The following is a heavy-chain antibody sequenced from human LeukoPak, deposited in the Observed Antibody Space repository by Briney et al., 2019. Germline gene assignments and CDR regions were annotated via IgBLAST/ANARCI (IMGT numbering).Heavy chain of an antibody. D-gene: IGHD2-15*01. V-gene: IGHV1-18*01. CDR3: ARPRYCGGGTCYSSFDY. CDR1: GYSFTNYG. J-gene: IGHJ4*02. CDR2: INGYNGDI. Sequence: ASVKVSCKASGYSFTNYGFYWVRQAPGQGLEWMGWINGYNGDIKYAQKLQGRVTMTTDTSTNTAYMELTSLRSDDTAVYYCARPRYCGGGTCYSSFDYWGREPWSPSPQ.